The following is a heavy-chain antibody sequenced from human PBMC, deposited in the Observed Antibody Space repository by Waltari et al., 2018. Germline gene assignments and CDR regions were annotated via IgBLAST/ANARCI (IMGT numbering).Heavy chain of an antibody. D-gene: IGHD6-13*01. CDR2: ISYDGSNK. CDR1: GFTFSSYA. CDR3: AKDIGPGIAAAGT. V-gene: IGHV3-30-3*01. Sequence: QVQLVESGGGVVQPGRSLRLSCAASGFTFSSYAMHWVRRATGKGLEWVAVISYDGSNKYYADSVKGRFTISRDNAKNSLYLQMNSLRAEDTALYYCAKDIGPGIAAAGTWGQGTLVTVSS. J-gene: IGHJ5*02.